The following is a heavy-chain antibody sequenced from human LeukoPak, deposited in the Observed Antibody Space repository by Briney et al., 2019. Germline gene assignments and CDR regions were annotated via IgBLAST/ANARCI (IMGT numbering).Heavy chain of an antibody. CDR3: ARLRRIVRHRTTVTPDAFDI. CDR2: IYPGDSDT. J-gene: IGHJ3*02. D-gene: IGHD4-17*01. Sequence: GESLKISCKGSGYSFTSYWIGWVRQMPGKGLEWMGIIYPGDSDTRYSPSFQGQVTISADKSISTAYLQWSSLKASDTAMYYCARLRRIVRHRTTVTPDAFDIWGQGTMATVSS. V-gene: IGHV5-51*01. CDR1: GYSFTSYW.